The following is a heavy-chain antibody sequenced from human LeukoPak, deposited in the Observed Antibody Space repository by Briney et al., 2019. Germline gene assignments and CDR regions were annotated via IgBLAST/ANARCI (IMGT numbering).Heavy chain of an antibody. CDR3: ARGGVVVPAGLDWYFDL. CDR2: IYYSGST. V-gene: IGHV4-39*01. Sequence: SETLSLTCTVSGGSISSSSYYWGWIRQPPGKGLEWIGSIYYSGSTYYNPSLRSRVSISVHTSKNQFSLKLSSVTAADTAVYYCARGGVVVPAGLDWYFDLWGRGTLVTVSS. D-gene: IGHD2-2*01. CDR1: GGSISSSSYY. J-gene: IGHJ2*01.